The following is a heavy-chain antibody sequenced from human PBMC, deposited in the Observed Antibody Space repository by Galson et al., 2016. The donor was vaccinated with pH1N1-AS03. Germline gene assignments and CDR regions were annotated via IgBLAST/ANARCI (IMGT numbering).Heavy chain of an antibody. Sequence: SLRLSCAASAFTFSRYGMHWVRQAPGKGLEWVSGISGSVLNTQYADSAKGRFTISRDNSKNTLYLLMNSLRAEDTAVYYCARSPYYYGSGGIDYGGQGTLFAVSS. CDR3: ARSPYYYGSGGIDY. CDR2: ISGSVLNT. D-gene: IGHD3-10*01. V-gene: IGHV3-NL1*01. J-gene: IGHJ4*02. CDR1: AFTFSRYG.